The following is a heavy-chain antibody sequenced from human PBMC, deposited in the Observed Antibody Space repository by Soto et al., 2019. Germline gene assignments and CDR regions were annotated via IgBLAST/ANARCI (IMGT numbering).Heavy chain of an antibody. D-gene: IGHD6-13*01. V-gene: IGHV4-59*01. J-gene: IGHJ3*02. CDR3: VRTEGYSSSWYDAFDI. Sequence: SETLSLTCTVSGGSISSYYWSWIRQPPGKGLEWIGYIYYSGSTNYNPSLKSRVTISVDTSKNQFSLKLSSVTAADTAVYYCVRTEGYSSSWYDAFDIWGQGTMVTVSS. CDR1: GGSISSYY. CDR2: IYYSGST.